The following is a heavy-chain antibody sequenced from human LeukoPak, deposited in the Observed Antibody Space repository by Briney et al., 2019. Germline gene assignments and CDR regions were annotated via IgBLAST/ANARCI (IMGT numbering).Heavy chain of an antibody. CDR3: ARHFRGRNNWFDP. CDR1: GGSINITNYY. V-gene: IGHV4-39*01. CDR2: VYHSGSS. Sequence: PSETLSLTCTVTGGSINITNYYWGWIRQPPGRGLEWIGSVYHSGSSYYNPSLKSRVTMSVDTSRNQFSLKLTSVSAADSAVYYCARHFRGRNNWFDPWGLGTLATVSS. J-gene: IGHJ5*02.